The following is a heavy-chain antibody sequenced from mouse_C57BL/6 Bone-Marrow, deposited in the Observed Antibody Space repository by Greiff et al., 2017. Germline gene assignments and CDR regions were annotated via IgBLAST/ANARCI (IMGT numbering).Heavy chain of an antibody. CDR3: ATTIDYFDY. CDR2: ISSGSSTI. J-gene: IGHJ2*01. Sequence: EVQLVESGGGLVKPGGSLKLSCAASGFTFSDYGMHWVRQAPEKGLEWVAYISSGSSTIYYADTVKGRFTISRDNAKNTLYLQMSSLKSEDTAMYYCATTIDYFDYWGQGTTLTVSS. V-gene: IGHV5-17*03. D-gene: IGHD2-12*01. CDR1: GFTFSDYG.